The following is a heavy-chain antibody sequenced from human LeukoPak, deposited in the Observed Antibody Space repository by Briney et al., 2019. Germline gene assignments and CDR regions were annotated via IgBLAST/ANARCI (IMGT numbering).Heavy chain of an antibody. D-gene: IGHD1-26*01. CDR3: ARDVGATGWFDP. Sequence: GGSLRLSCAASGFTFSSYSMNWVRQAPGKGLEWVSSISSSSSYIYYADSVKGRFTISRDNAKNSLYLQMNSLRAEDTAVYYCARDVGATGWFDPWGQGTLVTVSS. CDR2: ISSSSSYI. V-gene: IGHV3-21*01. CDR1: GFTFSSYS. J-gene: IGHJ5*02.